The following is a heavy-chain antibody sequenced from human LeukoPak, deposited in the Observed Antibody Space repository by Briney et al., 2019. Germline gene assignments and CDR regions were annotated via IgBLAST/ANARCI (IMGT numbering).Heavy chain of an antibody. Sequence: GGSLRLSCAASGFTVSSNYMSWVRQAPGKGLEWVSVIYSGGSTYYADSVKGRFTISRDNSKNTLYLQMNSLRAEDTAVYYCATTYYYDSSVRGAFDIWGQGTMVTVSS. J-gene: IGHJ3*02. V-gene: IGHV3-53*01. CDR1: GFTVSSNY. CDR2: IYSGGST. D-gene: IGHD3-22*01. CDR3: ATTYYYDSSVRGAFDI.